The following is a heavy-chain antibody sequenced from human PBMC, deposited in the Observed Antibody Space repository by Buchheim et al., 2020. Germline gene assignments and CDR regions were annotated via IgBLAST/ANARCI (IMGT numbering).Heavy chain of an antibody. CDR3: ARDSWRGDVAARPPASPQMFYDYYYGMDV. CDR2: ISSSSSTI. V-gene: IGHV3-48*01. CDR1: GFTFSSYS. Sequence: EVQLVESGGGLVQPGGSLRLSCAASGFTFSSYSMNWVRQAPGKGLEWVSYISSSSSTIYYADSVKGRFTISRDNAKNSLYLQMNSLRAEDTAVYYCARDSWRGDVAARPPASPQMFYDYYYGMDVWGQGTT. J-gene: IGHJ6*02. D-gene: IGHD6-6*01.